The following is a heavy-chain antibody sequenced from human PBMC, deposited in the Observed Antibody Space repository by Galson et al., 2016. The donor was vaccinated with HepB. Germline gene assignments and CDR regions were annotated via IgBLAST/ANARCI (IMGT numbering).Heavy chain of an antibody. J-gene: IGHJ6*04. D-gene: IGHD4-17*01. CDR1: GFTVNTYA. CDR2: ISFDGSNK. Sequence: SLRLSCAASGFTVNTYAMHWVRQAPGKGLEWVAIISFDGSNKFYADSVKGRFSISRDNSKNTLYLQMNSLRAEDAAVYYCARDAISGDFVYYGLDVWGKGTTVTVAS. CDR3: ARDAISGDFVYYGLDV. V-gene: IGHV3-30-3*01.